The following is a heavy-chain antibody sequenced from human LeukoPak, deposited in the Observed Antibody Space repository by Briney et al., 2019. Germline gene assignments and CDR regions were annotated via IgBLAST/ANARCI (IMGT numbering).Heavy chain of an antibody. CDR1: GYTFTGYY. D-gene: IGHD1-26*01. CDR3: ARDRWEVSAAMDV. CDR2: INPNSGGT. V-gene: IGHV1-2*02. Sequence: GASVKVSCMASGYTFTGYYMHWVRQAPGQGLEWMGWINPNSGGTNYAQKFQGRVTMTRDTSISTAYMELSRLRSDDTAVYYCARDRWEVSAAMDVWGKGTTVTVSS. J-gene: IGHJ6*04.